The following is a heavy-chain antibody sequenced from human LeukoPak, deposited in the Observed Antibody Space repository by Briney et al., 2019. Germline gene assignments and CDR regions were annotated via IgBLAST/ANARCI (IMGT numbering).Heavy chain of an antibody. CDR3: AKPDTYYYDSSGYYY. CDR1: GFTFGDYA. Sequence: GRSLRLSCTASGFTFGDYAMSWVRQAPGKGLEWVSAISGSGGSTYYADSVKGRFTISRDNSKNTLYLQMNSLRAEDTAVYYCAKPDTYYYDSSGYYYWGQGTLVTVSS. D-gene: IGHD3-22*01. CDR2: ISGSGGST. J-gene: IGHJ4*02. V-gene: IGHV3-23*01.